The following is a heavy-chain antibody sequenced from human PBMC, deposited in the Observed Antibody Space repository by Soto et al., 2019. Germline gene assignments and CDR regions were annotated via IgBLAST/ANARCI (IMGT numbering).Heavy chain of an antibody. CDR3: AKGSIEYSASVDN. CDR1: GFSFSSYA. V-gene: IGHV3-23*01. J-gene: IGHJ4*02. D-gene: IGHD4-4*01. Sequence: DVQLLESGGGLVQPGGSLRLSCAASGFSFSSYAMVWVRQAPGKGLEGVSVISACGGSSYFADSVKGRFTISRDNSKNVLSLEMNSLRAEDTAIYFCAKGSIEYSASVDNWGQGTLVLVSS. CDR2: ISACGGSS.